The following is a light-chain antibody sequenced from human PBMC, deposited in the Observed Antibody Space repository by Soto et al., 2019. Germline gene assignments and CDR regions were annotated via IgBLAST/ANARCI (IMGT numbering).Light chain of an antibody. CDR1: QRVSSH. CDR3: HQYNNWPWT. V-gene: IGKV3-15*01. Sequence: ETVMAQSPGTLSGSPGDTATLSCRASQRVSSHLAWYQQKPGQAPRLLIYAASTRATGIPVRFSGSGSETEFTLTIRSLQSEDSALYYCHQYNNWPWTFGQGTKVDIK. J-gene: IGKJ1*01. CDR2: AAS.